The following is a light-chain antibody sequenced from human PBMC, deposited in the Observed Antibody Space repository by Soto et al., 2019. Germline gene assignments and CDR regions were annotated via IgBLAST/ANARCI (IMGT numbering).Light chain of an antibody. Sequence: EIVLTQSPGTLSLSPGERATLSCRASQSVSSFLAWYQQKPGQAPRLLIYDASSRATGIPDRFSGSGSGTDFTLTISRVEPEDFAVYFCQQYDSSPQAFGLGTKVEIK. V-gene: IGKV3-20*01. J-gene: IGKJ1*01. CDR3: QQYDSSPQA. CDR2: DAS. CDR1: QSVSSF.